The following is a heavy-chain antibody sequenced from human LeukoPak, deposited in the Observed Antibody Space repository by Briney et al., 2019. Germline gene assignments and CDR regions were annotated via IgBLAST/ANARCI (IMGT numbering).Heavy chain of an antibody. CDR3: ARDLSSGYYFDY. CDR1: GFTFSSYA. V-gene: IGHV3-30*01. CDR2: ISYDGSNK. D-gene: IGHD3-22*01. J-gene: IGHJ4*02. Sequence: GRSLRLSCAASGFTFSSYAMHWVRQAPGKGLEWVAVISYDGSNKYYADSVKGRFTISRDNSMNTLYLQMNSLRAEDTAVYYCARDLSSGYYFDYWGQETLVTVSS.